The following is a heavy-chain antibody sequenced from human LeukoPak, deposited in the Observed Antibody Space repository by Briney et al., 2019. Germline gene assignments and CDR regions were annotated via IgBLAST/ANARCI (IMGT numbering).Heavy chain of an antibody. J-gene: IGHJ6*03. CDR3: AKDSYYDSGLYMDV. D-gene: IGHD3-22*01. Sequence: PGGSLRLSCAASGFTFSSYGMHWVRQAPGKGLEWVAFIRYDGSNKYYADSVKGRFTISRDNSKNTLYLQMNSLRAEDTAVYYCAKDSYYDSGLYMDVWGKGTTVTVSS. CDR2: IRYDGSNK. CDR1: GFTFSSYG. V-gene: IGHV3-30*02.